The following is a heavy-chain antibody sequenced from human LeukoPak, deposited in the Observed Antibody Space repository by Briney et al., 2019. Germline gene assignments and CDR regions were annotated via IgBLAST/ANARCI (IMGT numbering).Heavy chain of an antibody. CDR3: AKVDSLGAVLGDWFDP. CDR1: GFTFSSYA. V-gene: IGHV3-23*01. D-gene: IGHD1-26*01. Sequence: PGGSLRLSCAASGFTFSSYAMSWVRQAPGKGLEWVSTISGSGGSTYYADSVKGRFTISRDNSKNTLYLQVNSLRVEDTAVYYCAKVDSLGAVLGDWFDPWGQGTLVTVSS. CDR2: ISGSGGST. J-gene: IGHJ5*02.